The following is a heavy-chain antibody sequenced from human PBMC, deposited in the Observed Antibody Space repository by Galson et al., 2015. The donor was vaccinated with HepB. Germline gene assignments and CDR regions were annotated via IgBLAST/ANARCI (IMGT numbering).Heavy chain of an antibody. D-gene: IGHD6-13*01. Sequence: SLRLSCAASGFTFSSYSMNWVRQAPGKGLEWVSYISSSSSTIYYADSVKGRFTISRDNAKNSLYLQMNSLRAEDTAVYYCAPAGYSSSWYGLPNYFDYWGQGTLVTVSS. J-gene: IGHJ4*02. CDR2: ISSSSSTI. CDR3: APAGYSSSWYGLPNYFDY. V-gene: IGHV3-48*01. CDR1: GFTFSSYS.